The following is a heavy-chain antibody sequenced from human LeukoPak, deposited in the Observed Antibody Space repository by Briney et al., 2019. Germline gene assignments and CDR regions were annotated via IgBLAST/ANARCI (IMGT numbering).Heavy chain of an antibody. J-gene: IGHJ4*02. CDR2: IKQDGSEK. CDR3: ARLTQLARGRY. Sequence: QTGGSLRLSCAASGFTFSSYGMSWVRQAPGKGLEWVANIKQDGSEKYYVDSVKGRFTVSRDNAENSLYLQMSSLRAEDTAVYYCARLTQLARGRYWGQGTLVTVSS. V-gene: IGHV3-7*03. CDR1: GFTFSSYG. D-gene: IGHD6-6*01.